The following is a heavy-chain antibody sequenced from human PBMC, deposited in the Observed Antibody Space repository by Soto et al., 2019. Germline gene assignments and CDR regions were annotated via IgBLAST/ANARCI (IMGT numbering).Heavy chain of an antibody. CDR1: GGSIGSYY. Sequence: SETLSLTCSVSGGSIGSYYWSWIRQPPGKGLEWIGYIYYSGSTNYNPSLKSRVTISVDTSKNQFSLKLSSVTAADTAVYYCARSDGRYWGQGTLVTVSS. CDR2: IYYSGST. V-gene: IGHV4-59*01. CDR3: ARSDGRY. J-gene: IGHJ4*02.